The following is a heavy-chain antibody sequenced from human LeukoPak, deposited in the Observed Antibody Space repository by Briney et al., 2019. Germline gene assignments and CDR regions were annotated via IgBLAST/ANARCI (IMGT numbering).Heavy chain of an antibody. CDR3: TTVGVATPESDF. D-gene: IGHD6-13*01. CDR2: IKSKTSGATA. J-gene: IGHJ4*02. V-gene: IGHV3-15*01. Sequence: GGSLRLSCVGSGFTFTNAWMSWVRQAPGKGLEWVGRIKSKTSGATADYGAPVKGRFTTSRDDSKNTLYLQMNSLKIEDTAVYYCTTVGVATPESDFWGQGTLVTVTS. CDR1: GFTFTNAW.